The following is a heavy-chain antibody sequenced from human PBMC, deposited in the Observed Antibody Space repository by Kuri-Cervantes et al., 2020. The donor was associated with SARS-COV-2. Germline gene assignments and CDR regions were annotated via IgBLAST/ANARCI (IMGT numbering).Heavy chain of an antibody. D-gene: IGHD3-10*01. CDR3: ASLDHGLGSYYHTFPHDY. CDR2: IKQDGSEK. Sequence: ETLSLTCAASGFTFSSYWMSWVRQAPGKGLEWVANIKQDGSEKYYVDSVKGRFTISRDNAKNSLYLQMNSLRAEDTAVYYCASLDHGLGSYYHTFPHDYWGLGTQVTVSS. CDR1: GFTFSSYW. V-gene: IGHV3-7*01. J-gene: IGHJ4*02.